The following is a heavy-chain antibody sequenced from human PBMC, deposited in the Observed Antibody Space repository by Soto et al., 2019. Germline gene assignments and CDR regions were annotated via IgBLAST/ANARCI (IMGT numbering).Heavy chain of an antibody. CDR3: TRDRIAAAGDAFDI. D-gene: IGHD6-13*01. V-gene: IGHV3-49*04. CDR2: IRSKAYGGTT. J-gene: IGHJ3*02. CDR1: GFTFGDYA. Sequence: GGSLRLSCTASGFTFGDYAMSWVRQAPGKGLEWVGFIRSKAYGGTTEYAASVKGRFTISRDDSKSIAYLQMNSLKTEDTAVYYCTRDRIAAAGDAFDIWGQGTMVTVSS.